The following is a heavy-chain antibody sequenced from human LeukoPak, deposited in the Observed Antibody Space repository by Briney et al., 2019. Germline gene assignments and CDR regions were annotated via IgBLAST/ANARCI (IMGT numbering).Heavy chain of an antibody. D-gene: IGHD4-17*01. CDR2: IYYSGST. Sequence: SETLSLTCAVYIDSFTNYYWNWIRQPPGKGLEWIGSIYYSGSTYYNPSLKSRVTISVDTSKNQFSLKLSSVTAADTAVYYCARRVIDYGDYPLDYWGQGTLVTVSS. J-gene: IGHJ4*02. CDR3: ARRVIDYGDYPLDY. V-gene: IGHV4-39*01. CDR1: IDSFTNYY.